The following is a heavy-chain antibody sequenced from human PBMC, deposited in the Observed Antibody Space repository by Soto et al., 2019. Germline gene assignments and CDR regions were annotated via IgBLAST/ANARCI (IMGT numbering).Heavy chain of an antibody. CDR3: STGVSCTRYMCPFYNYGLDV. CDR2: IAPGDSHT. D-gene: IGHD3-16*02. Sequence: GESLKISCHASGDNFGDNFTSYWVTWVRQVPGKGLEWMGRIAPGDSHTNYSPSFEGHVTISADKSIRTAYMRWNSLKTSDTAIYYCSTGVSCTRYMCPFYNYGLDVWGQGTTVTVSS. J-gene: IGHJ6*02. V-gene: IGHV5-10-1*01. CDR1: GDNFGDNFTSYW.